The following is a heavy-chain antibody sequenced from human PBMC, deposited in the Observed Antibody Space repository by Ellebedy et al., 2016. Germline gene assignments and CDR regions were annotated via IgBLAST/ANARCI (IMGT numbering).Heavy chain of an antibody. CDR2: INPNSGGT. Sequence: ASVKVSXXASGYTFTGYYMLWVRQAPGQGLEWMGWINPNSGGTNYAQKFQGRVTMTRDTSISTAYMELSSLRSEDTAVYYRARVSFHSADYGDYVDRAFDIWGQGTMVTVSS. CDR1: GYTFTGYY. D-gene: IGHD4-17*01. V-gene: IGHV1-2*02. CDR3: ARVSFHSADYGDYVDRAFDI. J-gene: IGHJ3*02.